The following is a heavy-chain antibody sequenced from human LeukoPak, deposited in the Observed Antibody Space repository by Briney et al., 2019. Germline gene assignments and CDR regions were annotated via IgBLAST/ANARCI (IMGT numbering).Heavy chain of an antibody. V-gene: IGHV1-18*01. CDR2: ISAYNGNT. Sequence: ASVKVSCKASGYTFTSYGISWVRQAPGQGLEWMGRISAYNGNTNYAQKLQGRVTMTTDTSTSTAYMELRSLRSDDTAVYYCARFFQFGSHFDYWGQGTLVTVSS. D-gene: IGHD3-10*01. J-gene: IGHJ4*02. CDR3: ARFFQFGSHFDY. CDR1: GYTFTSYG.